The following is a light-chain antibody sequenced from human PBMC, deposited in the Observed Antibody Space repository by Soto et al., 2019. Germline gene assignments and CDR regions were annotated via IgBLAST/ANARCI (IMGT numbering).Light chain of an antibody. CDR2: EVS. CDR3: QVWDSSSDHVV. J-gene: IGLJ2*01. V-gene: IGLV2-8*01. CDR1: SSDVGDYNY. Sequence: QSALTQPPSASGTPGQSVTIPCTGTSSDVGDYNYVSWYQQHPGKAPKLMIYEVSRRPSGVPDRFSGSKSGNTASLTVSGLQAEDEADYYCQVWDSSSDHVVFGGGTKVTVL.